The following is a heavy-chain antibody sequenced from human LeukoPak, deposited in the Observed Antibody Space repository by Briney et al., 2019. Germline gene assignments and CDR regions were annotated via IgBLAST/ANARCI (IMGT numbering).Heavy chain of an antibody. CDR2: INSGNDNT. CDR3: ARDYEWSPGDY. Sequence: ASVKVSCKASGYTFTNYALHWVRQAPGQSLEWMGWINSGNDNTKYSRNFQGRVTITRDTSASTAYMEPSSLRSEDTAVYYCARDYEWSPGDYWGQGTLVTVSS. CDR1: GYTFTNYA. D-gene: IGHD2-8*01. J-gene: IGHJ4*02. V-gene: IGHV1-3*01.